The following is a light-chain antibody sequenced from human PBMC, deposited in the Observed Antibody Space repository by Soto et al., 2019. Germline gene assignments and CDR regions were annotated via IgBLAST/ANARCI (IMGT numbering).Light chain of an antibody. CDR2: GAS. J-gene: IGKJ1*01. Sequence: EIVLTQSPGTLSLPPGERATLSCRASQSVSNNYLAWYQQKPGQAPRLLIYGASNRATGIPDRFSGGGSGTDFTLTISRLEPEDFAVYYCQQYGSSGTFGQGTKV. CDR1: QSVSNNY. CDR3: QQYGSSGT. V-gene: IGKV3-20*01.